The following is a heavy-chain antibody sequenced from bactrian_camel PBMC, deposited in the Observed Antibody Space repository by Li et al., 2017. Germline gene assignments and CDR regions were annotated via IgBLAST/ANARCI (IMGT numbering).Heavy chain of an antibody. Sequence: QLVESGGGSVQFGGSLRLSCAASVYRYCTYDMSWYRQAPGLERELLTITATDGSTNYADSVKGRFAISQDNGKNQLYLHMNGLKTEDTGRYFCAASLLDAHGRSCGDKRYWGQGTQVTVS. CDR3: AASLLDAHGRSCGDKRY. V-gene: IGHV3S53*01. CDR1: VYRYCTYD. D-gene: IGHD1*01. CDR2: TATDGST. J-gene: IGHJ4*01.